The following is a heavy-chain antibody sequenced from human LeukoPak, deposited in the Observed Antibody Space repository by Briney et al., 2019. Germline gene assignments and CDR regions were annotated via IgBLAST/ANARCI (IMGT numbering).Heavy chain of an antibody. D-gene: IGHD3-22*01. J-gene: IGHJ4*02. CDR2: LSGSGGSA. Sequence: GGSLRLSCAASGFTFSNYAMTWVRQAPGKGLEWVSALSGSGGSAYYADSVKGRFTISRDNSKNTLYLQMNSLRAEDTAVYYCAKGRYGSSGFNWAAWGQGTLVTVSS. CDR1: GFTFSNYA. V-gene: IGHV3-23*01. CDR3: AKGRYGSSGFNWAA.